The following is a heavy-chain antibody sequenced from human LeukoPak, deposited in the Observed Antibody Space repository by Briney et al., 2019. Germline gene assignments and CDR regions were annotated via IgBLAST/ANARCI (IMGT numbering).Heavy chain of an antibody. D-gene: IGHD2-2*01. Sequence: NSSETLSLTCTVSGGSVSSGTYYWSWIRQPPGKALEWIGYIYYSGSTNYNPSLKSRVTISVDTSKNEFSLKLSSVTAADTAVYFCARGTGAAYCSSSGCYWHDYWGQGTLVTVSS. CDR1: GGSVSSGTYY. V-gene: IGHV4-61*01. CDR2: IYYSGST. J-gene: IGHJ4*02. CDR3: ARGTGAAYCSSSGCYWHDY.